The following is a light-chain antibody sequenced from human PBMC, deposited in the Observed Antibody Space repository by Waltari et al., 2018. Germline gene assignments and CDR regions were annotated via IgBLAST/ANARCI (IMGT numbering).Light chain of an antibody. J-gene: IGKJ1*01. CDR3: QHNVRLPVT. CDR1: QNVGRS. Sequence: IVLTQYPGTLYLSPGESATLSCRASQNVGRSLVWYQQKPGRAPSLLIYDTSTRATGIPDRFSGSGSGTDFSLTIARLEPEDFAVYYCQHNVRLPVTFGQGTKVEI. CDR2: DTS. V-gene: IGKV3-20*01.